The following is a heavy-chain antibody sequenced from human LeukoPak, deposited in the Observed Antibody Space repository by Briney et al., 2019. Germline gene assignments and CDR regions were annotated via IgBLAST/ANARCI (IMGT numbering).Heavy chain of an antibody. D-gene: IGHD5-12*01. CDR2: INNDGSYI. CDR3: ARADSGYLYYYGMDV. V-gene: IGHV3-21*01. CDR1: GFIFSNSA. Sequence: GGSLRLSCAASGFIFSNSAMNWVRQAPGKGLEWVSSINNDGSYIYYAGSVKGRFTISRDNAKNSLYLQMNSLRAEDTAVYYCARADSGYLYYYGMDVWGQGTTVTVSS. J-gene: IGHJ6*02.